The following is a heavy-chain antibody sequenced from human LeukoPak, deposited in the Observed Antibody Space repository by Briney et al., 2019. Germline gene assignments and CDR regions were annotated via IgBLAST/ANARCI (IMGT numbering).Heavy chain of an antibody. J-gene: IGHJ3*02. Sequence: SETVSLTYTVSGGSINNYYWNWIRQPAGKGLEWIGRVYASGSFRYNPYFNSRATMSVDASKNQVSLKVTSATAADSAVYFCARDQSGSGGHNNDAFDIWGHGTMVTVSS. V-gene: IGHV4-4*07. CDR3: ARDQSGSGGHNNDAFDI. D-gene: IGHD3-16*01. CDR2: VYASGSF. CDR1: GGSINNYY.